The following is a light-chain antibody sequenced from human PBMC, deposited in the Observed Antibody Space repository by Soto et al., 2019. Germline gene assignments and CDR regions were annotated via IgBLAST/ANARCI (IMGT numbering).Light chain of an antibody. CDR2: RNN. CDR3: AAWDDTLSGPWV. Sequence: QSVLTQPPSSSGTPGQRVTISCSGPFSTFGTDYVYWYRHFPGTAPKLLIYRNNQRPSGVPDRFSGSKAGTSASLAISGLRSEDEAYYYCAAWDDTLSGPWVFGGGTKLTVL. CDR1: FSTFGTDY. V-gene: IGLV1-47*01. J-gene: IGLJ3*02.